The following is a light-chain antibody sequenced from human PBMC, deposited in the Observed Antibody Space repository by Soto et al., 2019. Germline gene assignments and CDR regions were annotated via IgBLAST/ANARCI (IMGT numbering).Light chain of an antibody. CDR2: VAS. V-gene: IGKV1-27*01. CDR1: QGISNY. CDR3: QKYNSAPWT. Sequence: DIKMTQSPSSLSASVGDRVTITCRASQGISNYLAWYQQQPGKVPKLLIYVASTLHSGVPSRFSGSGSWTAFTLTMNRLEPEDVPTYYCQKYNSAPWTFGQGTKVEIK. J-gene: IGKJ1*01.